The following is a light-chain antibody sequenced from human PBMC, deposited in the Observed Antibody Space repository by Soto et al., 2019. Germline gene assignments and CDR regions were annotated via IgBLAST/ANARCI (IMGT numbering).Light chain of an antibody. V-gene: IGLV2-18*02. Sequence: QSALTQPPSVSGSPGQSGTISCTGTGSDFGRYNRVSWYQHTPGTAPKLLIYEVTNRPSGVPDRFSGSRSGNTASLTISGLQAEDDADYYCSSFTTSDTGVLGGGTKVTVL. CDR2: EVT. CDR3: SSFTTSDTGV. J-gene: IGLJ3*02. CDR1: GSDFGRYNR.